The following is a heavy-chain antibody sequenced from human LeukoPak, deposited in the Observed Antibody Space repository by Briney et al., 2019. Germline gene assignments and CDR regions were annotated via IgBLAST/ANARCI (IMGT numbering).Heavy chain of an antibody. CDR3: ARGLRFLEWLLSWFDP. D-gene: IGHD3-3*01. CDR2: MNPNSGNT. CDR1: GYTFTSYD. J-gene: IGHJ5*02. V-gene: IGHV1-8*01. Sequence: ASVKVSCKASGYTFTSYDINWVRQATGQGLEWMGWMNPNSGNTGYAQKFQGRVTVTRNTSISTAYMELSSLRSEDTAVYYCARGLRFLEWLLSWFDPWGQGTLVTVSS.